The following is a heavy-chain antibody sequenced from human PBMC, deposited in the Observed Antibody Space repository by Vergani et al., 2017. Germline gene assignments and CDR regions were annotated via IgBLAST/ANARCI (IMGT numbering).Heavy chain of an antibody. V-gene: IGHV3-30*18. CDR3: AKGGGRGYSYGEHFDY. D-gene: IGHD5-18*01. J-gene: IGHJ4*02. Sequence: QVQLVESGGGVVQPGRSLRLSCAASGFTFSSYGMHWVRQAPGKGLEWVAVISSDGSNKYYADSVKGRFTISRDNSKNTLYLQMNSLRAEDTAVYYCAKGGGRGYSYGEHFDYWGQGTLVTVSS. CDR2: ISSDGSNK. CDR1: GFTFSSYG.